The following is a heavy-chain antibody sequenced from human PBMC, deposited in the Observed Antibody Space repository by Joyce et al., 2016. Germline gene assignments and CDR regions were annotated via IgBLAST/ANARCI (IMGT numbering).Heavy chain of an antibody. CDR3: VRQSNSGGRYYYFMDV. D-gene: IGHD2-15*01. CDR1: GFRFSVSW. V-gene: IGHV5-51*01. Sequence: EVQLVQSGAEVKKAGQSLKISCQGSGFRFSVSWIGWVRQMPGKGLEWLGMIYPTDSDVRYSPSFQGQVTISADGSTSTAYLQWTSLKASDTATYFCVRQSNSGGRYYYFMDVWGKGTKVIVSS. J-gene: IGHJ6*03. CDR2: IYPTDSDV.